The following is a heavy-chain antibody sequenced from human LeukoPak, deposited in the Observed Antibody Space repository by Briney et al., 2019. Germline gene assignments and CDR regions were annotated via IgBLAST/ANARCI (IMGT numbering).Heavy chain of an antibody. CDR2: MSYDGSNK. CDR3: AKTTVTPYQVAY. J-gene: IGHJ4*02. CDR1: GFTFSAFY. D-gene: IGHD4-17*01. V-gene: IGHV3-30*18. Sequence: GGSLRLSCAASGFTFSAFYMTWIRQAPGKGLEWVAVMSYDGSNKYYADSVEGRFTISRDDSKNTLYLQMNSLRAEDTAVYYCAKTTVTPYQVAYWGQGTLVTVSS.